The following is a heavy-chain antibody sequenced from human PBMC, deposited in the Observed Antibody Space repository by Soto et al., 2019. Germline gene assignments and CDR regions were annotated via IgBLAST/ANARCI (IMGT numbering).Heavy chain of an antibody. D-gene: IGHD5-18*01. J-gene: IGHJ4*02. CDR2: ISWDGGST. Sequence: EVQLVESGGVVVQPGGSLRLSCAASGFTFDDNTMHWVRQAPGKGLEWVSLISWDGGSTYYADSVKGRFTISRDNSKNSLYLQMNSLRTEDTALYYCAKGYSYGFGGYYFDYWGQGTLVTVSS. V-gene: IGHV3-43*01. CDR1: GFTFDDNT. CDR3: AKGYSYGFGGYYFDY.